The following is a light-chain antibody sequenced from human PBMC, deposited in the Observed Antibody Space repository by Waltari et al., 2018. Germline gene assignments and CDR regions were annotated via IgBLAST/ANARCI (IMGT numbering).Light chain of an antibody. CDR2: EVN. CDR3: SSYTRISTFV. J-gene: IGLJ1*01. Sequence: QSALTQPAAVSGSPGQSITISCPATSSYVGGYKYVSWFQQKPGEVPKLILSEVNNRPSGVSNRFSGSKSGNTASLTISGLQAEDEADYFCSSYTRISTFVFGTGTEVSVL. V-gene: IGLV2-14*01. CDR1: SSYVGGYKY.